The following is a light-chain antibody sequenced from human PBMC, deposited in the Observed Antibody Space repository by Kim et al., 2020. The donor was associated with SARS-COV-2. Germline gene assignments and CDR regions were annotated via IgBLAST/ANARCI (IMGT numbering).Light chain of an antibody. J-gene: IGLJ2*01. CDR1: NLGHKY. V-gene: IGLV3-1*01. CDR3: QAWDRSTVV. Sequence: VSPGQTASITCSGDNLGHKYTSWYQQKPGQSPVLVIYQDIKRPSGIPERFSGSNSGNTATLTIRGTQAMDEADYYCQAWDRSTVVFGGGTKLTVL. CDR2: QDI.